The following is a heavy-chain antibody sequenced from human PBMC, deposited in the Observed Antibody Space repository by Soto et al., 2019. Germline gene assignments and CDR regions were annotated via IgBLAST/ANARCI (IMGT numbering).Heavy chain of an antibody. Sequence: QLQLQESGPGLVKPSETLSLTCTVSGGSISSSSYYWGWIRQPPGKGLEWIGSIYYSGSTYYNPSLKSRVTITVDTSKNQFSLKLSAVTAADTAVYYCARRRHLDSSGWCFDYWGPGTLVTVSS. CDR3: ARRRHLDSSGWCFDY. D-gene: IGHD6-19*01. J-gene: IGHJ4*02. CDR1: GGSISSSSYY. V-gene: IGHV4-39*01. CDR2: IYYSGST.